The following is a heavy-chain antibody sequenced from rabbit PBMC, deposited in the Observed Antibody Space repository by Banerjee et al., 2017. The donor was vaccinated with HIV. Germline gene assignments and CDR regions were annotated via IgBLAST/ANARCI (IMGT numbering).Heavy chain of an antibody. V-gene: IGHV1S40*01. Sequence: QSLEESGGDLVKPGASLTLTCTASGFSFSSNYYMCWVRQAPGKGLEWIGCIYTGGSGNTHYVSWAKGRFTISKTSSTTVTLQLNSLTAADTATYFCARVNAGSSGYPYYFNLWGPGTLVTVS. CDR2: IYTGGSGNT. D-gene: IGHD1-1*01. J-gene: IGHJ4*01. CDR1: GFSFSSNYY. CDR3: ARVNAGSSGYPYYFNL.